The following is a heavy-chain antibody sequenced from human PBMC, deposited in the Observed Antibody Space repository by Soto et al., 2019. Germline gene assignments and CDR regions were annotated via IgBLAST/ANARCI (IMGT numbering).Heavy chain of an antibody. D-gene: IGHD3-3*01. CDR1: GYTFASYG. V-gene: IGHV1-18*01. J-gene: IGHJ5*02. CDR3: ARDRRWSFGVETHGFDP. Sequence: QVQLVQSGAEVKKPGASVKVSCQASGYTFASYGISWVRQAPGQGLEWMGWISAYNGNTNYAQKLQGRVTMTTDTSTSTADMELRSLRSDDTAVYYCARDRRWSFGVETHGFDPWGQGTLVTVSS. CDR2: ISAYNGNT.